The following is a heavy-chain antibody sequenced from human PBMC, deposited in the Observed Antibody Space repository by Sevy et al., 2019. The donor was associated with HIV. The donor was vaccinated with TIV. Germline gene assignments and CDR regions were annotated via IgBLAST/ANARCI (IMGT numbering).Heavy chain of an antibody. CDR3: LSLFLSDRSGWYYFDY. D-gene: IGHD6-19*01. J-gene: IGHJ4*02. CDR2: IFSSGST. V-gene: IGHV3-66*02. Sequence: GGSLRLSCAISGFTVNDKYIIWVRQAPGKGLEWVSVIFSSGSTYYADSAKGRFTISRDNSKNTMDLQMNSVRAEETAVYYCLSLFLSDRSGWYYFDYWGQGTLVTVSS. CDR1: GFTVNDKY.